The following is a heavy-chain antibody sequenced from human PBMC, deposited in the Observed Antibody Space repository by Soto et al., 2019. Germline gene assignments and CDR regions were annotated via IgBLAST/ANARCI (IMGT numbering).Heavy chain of an antibody. Sequence: ASVKVSCKASGNTFTSYAMHWGRKAPGQRLEWMGWINAGNGNTKYSQKFQGRVTITRDTSASTAYMELSSLRSEDTAVYYCARPHFSSSYYFDYWGQGTLVTVSS. CDR3: ARPHFSSSYYFDY. D-gene: IGHD6-13*01. CDR1: GNTFTSYA. V-gene: IGHV1-3*01. J-gene: IGHJ4*02. CDR2: INAGNGNT.